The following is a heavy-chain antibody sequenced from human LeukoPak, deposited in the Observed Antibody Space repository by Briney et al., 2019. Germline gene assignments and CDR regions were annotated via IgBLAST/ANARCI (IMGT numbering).Heavy chain of an antibody. CDR3: TRHGLTGPDY. CDR1: GGSISSYY. V-gene: IGHV4-59*08. CDR2: IYYSGST. J-gene: IGHJ4*02. D-gene: IGHD3-9*01. Sequence: SETLSLTCTVSGGSISSYYWSWIRQPPGKGLEWIGYIYYSGSTNYNPSLKSRVTISVDTSKNQFSLKLSSVTAADTAVYYCTRHGLTGPDYWGQGTLVTVSS.